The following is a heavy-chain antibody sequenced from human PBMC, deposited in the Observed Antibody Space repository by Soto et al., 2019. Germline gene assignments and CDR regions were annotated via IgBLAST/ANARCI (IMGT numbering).Heavy chain of an antibody. CDR2: INGDGTTT. CDR1: GITFSIYW. CDR3: ARDGSTVTTNYHYAMDV. D-gene: IGHD4-17*01. Sequence: EVRLVESGGDLVQPGGSLRLSCEASGITFSIYWMHWVRQAPGKGPVWVSRINGDGTTTTYADSVEGRFTVSRDNAKKTVYLQMNGLRVEDTAVYYCARDGSTVTTNYHYAMDVWGQGTTVTVSS. J-gene: IGHJ6*02. V-gene: IGHV3-74*03.